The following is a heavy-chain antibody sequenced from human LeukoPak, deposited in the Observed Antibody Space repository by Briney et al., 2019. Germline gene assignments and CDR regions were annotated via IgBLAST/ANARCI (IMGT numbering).Heavy chain of an antibody. J-gene: IGHJ6*03. Sequence: GGSQRLSCAASGFTFSSYGMHWVRQAPGKGLEWVAFIRYDGSNKYYADSVKGRFTISRDNSKNTLYLQMNSLRAEDTAVYYCAKGPGYYYYYMDVWGKGTTVTVSS. CDR2: IRYDGSNK. CDR1: GFTFSSYG. V-gene: IGHV3-30*02. CDR3: AKGPGYYYYYMDV.